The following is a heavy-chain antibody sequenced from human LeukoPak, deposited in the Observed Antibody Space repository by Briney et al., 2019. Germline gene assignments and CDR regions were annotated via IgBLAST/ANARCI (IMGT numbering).Heavy chain of an antibody. J-gene: IGHJ4*02. V-gene: IGHV3-30*18. CDR2: ISYDGSNK. CDR1: GFTFCSYG. Sequence: GGSLRLSCAPSGFTFCSYGMHWVPEAPGKGLEGGADISYDGSNKYYAVSVKGRFTISRDNSKNTLYLPMNRLMSEDTAVYYGAKDYSSSFGSHFDYWGQGTLVTVSS. D-gene: IGHD6-6*01. CDR3: AKDYSSSFGSHFDY.